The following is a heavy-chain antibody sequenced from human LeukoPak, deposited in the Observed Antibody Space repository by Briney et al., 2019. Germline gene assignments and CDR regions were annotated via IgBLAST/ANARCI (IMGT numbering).Heavy chain of an antibody. J-gene: IGHJ4*01. CDR1: GFTFSDYS. CDR2: VTGRGVAT. CDR3: ASGPNGDYVGALGF. D-gene: IGHD4-17*01. V-gene: IGHV3-23*01. Sequence: GGSLRLTCAASGFTFSDYSMVWVRQAPGKGLEWVSAVTGRGVATHYADSVKGRFTISRDNSKKTMYLQMNSLRAEDTAIYYCASGPNGDYVGALGFWGRGTLVTVSS.